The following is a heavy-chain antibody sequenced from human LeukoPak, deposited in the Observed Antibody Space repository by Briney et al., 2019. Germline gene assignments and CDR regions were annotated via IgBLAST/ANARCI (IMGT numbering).Heavy chain of an antibody. D-gene: IGHD5-12*01. CDR2: INHSGIT. J-gene: IGHJ4*02. Sequence: SETLSLTCAVYGDSFSAYYWIWIRQPPGKGLEWIGEINHSGITNYNPSLKSRVTILVDTSKKQFSLRLSSVTAADTAMYYCARLNIAGGFDFWGQGTPVTVSS. CDR1: GDSFSAYY. CDR3: ARLNIAGGFDF. V-gene: IGHV4-34*01.